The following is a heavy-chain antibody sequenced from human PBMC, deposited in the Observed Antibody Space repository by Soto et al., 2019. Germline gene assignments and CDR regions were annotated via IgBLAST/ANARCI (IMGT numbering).Heavy chain of an antibody. V-gene: IGHV3-23*01. J-gene: IGHJ6*02. CDR2: ISGSGAST. CDR1: GFTFSSYA. CDR3: AKGAHSSSSRGVDV. Sequence: EVQLLESGGGLVQHGGSLRLSCAASGFTFSSYAMTWVRQAPGKGLEWVSGISGSGASTFYADSVKGRFTTSRDTSKNTLYLQMNSLRAEDTAVYYCAKGAHSSSSRGVDVWGQGTTVTVSS. D-gene: IGHD6-6*01.